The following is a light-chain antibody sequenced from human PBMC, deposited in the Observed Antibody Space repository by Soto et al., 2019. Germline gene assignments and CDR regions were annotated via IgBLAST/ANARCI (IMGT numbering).Light chain of an antibody. CDR2: AAS. Sequence: DIQLTQSPSFLSASVGDRVTITCRASQGISGYLAWYQQKPGKAPKLLIYAASTLQSGVPSRFSGSGSGTEFTLTISSLQPKDFATYYCQQLNSYPPMYTFGQGTKLEIK. J-gene: IGKJ2*01. CDR3: QQLNSYPPMYT. V-gene: IGKV1-9*01. CDR1: QGISGY.